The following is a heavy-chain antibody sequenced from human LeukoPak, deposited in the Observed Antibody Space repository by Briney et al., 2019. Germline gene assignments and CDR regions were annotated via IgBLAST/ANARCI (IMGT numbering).Heavy chain of an antibody. CDR3: ARSYCSSTSCYAWYFDL. D-gene: IGHD2-2*01. CDR1: GFXFSSYW. V-gene: IGHV3-7*04. CDR2: IKQDGSEK. Sequence: GGSLRLSRAASGFXFSSYWISWVRQAPGKGLEWVANIKQDGSEKYYVDSVKGRFTISRDNAKNSLYLQMNSLRAEDTAVYYCARSYCSSTSCYAWYFDLWGRGTLVTVSS. J-gene: IGHJ2*01.